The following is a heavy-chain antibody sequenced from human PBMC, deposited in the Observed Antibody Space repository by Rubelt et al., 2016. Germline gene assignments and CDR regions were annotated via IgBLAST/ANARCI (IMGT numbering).Heavy chain of an antibody. J-gene: IGHJ6*02. V-gene: IGHV3-30*03. D-gene: IGHD3-10*01. CDR2: ISYDGSNK. CDR3: ARGSNSGSYLYYYYYYGMDV. Sequence: SSYGMHWVRQAPGKGLEWVAVISYDGSNKYYADSVKGRFTISRDNSKNTLYLQMNSLRAEDTAVYYCARGSNSGSYLYYYYYYGMDVWGQGTTVTVSS. CDR1: SSYG.